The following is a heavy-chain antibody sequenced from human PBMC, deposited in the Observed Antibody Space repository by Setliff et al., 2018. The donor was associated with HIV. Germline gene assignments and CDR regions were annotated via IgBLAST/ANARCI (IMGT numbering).Heavy chain of an antibody. CDR2: IYYTGAT. Sequence: SETLSLTCTVSGDSISSYYWTWIRQSPAKGLEWIGYIYYTGATNYNPSLKSRLTISLDTSKRQFSLILNSVTAADTAIYYCTRDHNSGNYIRYGFDIWGQGTMVTVSS. V-gene: IGHV4-59*12. D-gene: IGHD1-26*01. J-gene: IGHJ3*02. CDR3: TRDHNSGNYIRYGFDI. CDR1: GDSISSYY.